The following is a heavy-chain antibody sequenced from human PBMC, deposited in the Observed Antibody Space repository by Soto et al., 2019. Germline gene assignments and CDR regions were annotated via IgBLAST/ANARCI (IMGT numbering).Heavy chain of an antibody. J-gene: IGHJ5*02. Sequence: SETLSLTCAVSGGSISSGGYSWSWIRQPPGKGLEWIGYIYHSGSTYYNPSLKSRVTISVDRSKNQFSLKLSSVTAADTAVYYCARGATMVRGVTIMGNNWFDQWRHGTMGTVPQ. CDR3: ARGATMVRGVTIMGNNWFDQ. CDR2: IYHSGST. D-gene: IGHD3-10*01. V-gene: IGHV4-30-2*01. CDR1: GGSISSGGYS.